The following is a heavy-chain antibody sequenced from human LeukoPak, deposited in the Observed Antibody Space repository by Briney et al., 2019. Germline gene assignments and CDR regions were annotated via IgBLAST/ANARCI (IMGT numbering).Heavy chain of an antibody. Sequence: PGGCLRLSCAASGFTFSSYAMSWVRQVPGKGLEWVSAISGSSSDTYYADSVKGRFTISRDNSKSTLYLQMNGLRAEDTAVYNCAKDLGGEGGSGFPGYWGQGTLVTVSS. J-gene: IGHJ4*02. CDR2: ISGSSSDT. V-gene: IGHV3-23*01. CDR3: AKDLGGEGGSGFPGY. CDR1: GFTFSSYA. D-gene: IGHD3-10*01.